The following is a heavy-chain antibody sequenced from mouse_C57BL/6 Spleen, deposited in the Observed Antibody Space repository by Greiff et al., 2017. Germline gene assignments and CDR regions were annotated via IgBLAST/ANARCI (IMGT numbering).Heavy chain of an antibody. CDR3: AISNWDPLYAMDY. CDR1: GYTFTSYW. V-gene: IGHV1-74*01. J-gene: IGHJ4*01. D-gene: IGHD4-1*01. CDR2: IHPSDSDT. Sequence: QVQLQQSGAELVKPGASVKVSCKASGYTFTSYWMHWVKQRPGQGLEWIGRIHPSDSDTNYNQKFKGKATLTVAKSSSTAYMQLSSLTSEDSAVYYCAISNWDPLYAMDYWGQGTSVTVSS.